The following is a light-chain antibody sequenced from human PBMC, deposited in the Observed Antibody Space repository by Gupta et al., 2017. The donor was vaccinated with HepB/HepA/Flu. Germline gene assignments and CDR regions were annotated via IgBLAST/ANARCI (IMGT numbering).Light chain of an antibody. CDR1: SDINVGSYN. V-gene: IGLV5-37*01. CDR3: MNWPSNAYCV. CDR2: YYSDADK. Sequence: QPVLTQPPSSSASPGESARLTCTLPSDINVGSYNIYWYQQKPGSPPRYLLYYYSDADKGQGSGVPSRFSGSNDASATTGSFLISGLQSEDEAYYDCMNWPSNAYCVFGGGTKMTVL. J-gene: IGLJ3*02.